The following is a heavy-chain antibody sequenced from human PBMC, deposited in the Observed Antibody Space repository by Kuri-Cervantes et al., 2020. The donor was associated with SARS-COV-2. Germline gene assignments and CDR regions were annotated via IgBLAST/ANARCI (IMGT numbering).Heavy chain of an antibody. Sequence: GESLKISCQGSGYSFSSYWIGWVRQMPGKGLEWMGIIYPADSETRYSPSSQGQVTISADKSTTTAYLQWSSLKASDTAMYYCARLLFWSGFVDSWGQGTLVTVSS. CDR1: GYSFSSYW. V-gene: IGHV5-51*01. J-gene: IGHJ4*02. CDR3: ARLLFWSGFVDS. D-gene: IGHD3-3*01. CDR2: IYPADSET.